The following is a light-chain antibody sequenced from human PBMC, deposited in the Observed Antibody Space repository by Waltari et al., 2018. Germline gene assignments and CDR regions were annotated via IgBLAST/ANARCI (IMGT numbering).Light chain of an antibody. CDR2: DDT. Sequence: SYVLTQPPSVSVAPAQTARITCGGNHIVSKPVHWSQQKSGQAPVLVVYDDTDRPSGIPERFSGSNSGNTATMTITRAEAGDEADYYCQVGDSSGDHRYVFGPGTKVTVL. CDR1: HIVSKP. CDR3: QVGDSSGDHRYV. V-gene: IGLV3-21*02. J-gene: IGLJ1*01.